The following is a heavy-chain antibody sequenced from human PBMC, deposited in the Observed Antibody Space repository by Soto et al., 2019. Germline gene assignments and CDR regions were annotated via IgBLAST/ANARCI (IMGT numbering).Heavy chain of an antibody. CDR2: IIPIFGTA. D-gene: IGHD2-21*02. V-gene: IGHV1-69*13. Sequence: ASVKVSCKASGGTFSSYAISWVRQAPGQGLEWMGGIIPIFGTANYAQKFQGRVTITADESTSTAYMELSSLRSEDTAVYYCARSIAQGGPYCGGDCYSRWFDPWGQGTLVTVSS. CDR3: ARSIAQGGPYCGGDCYSRWFDP. J-gene: IGHJ5*02. CDR1: GGTFSSYA.